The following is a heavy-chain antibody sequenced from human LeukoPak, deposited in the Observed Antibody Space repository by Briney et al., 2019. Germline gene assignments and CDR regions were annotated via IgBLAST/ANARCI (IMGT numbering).Heavy chain of an antibody. V-gene: IGHV4-34*01. CDR3: TSSFLGYCSGGSCYPNY. D-gene: IGHD2-15*01. Sequence: PSETLSLTCAVYGGSFSGYYWSWIRQPPGKGLEWIGEINHSGSTNYDTSLKSRVAISADTSKNQFSLKVRSVTAADTAVYYCTSSFLGYCSGGSCYPNYWGQGTLVTVSS. CDR1: GGSFSGYY. J-gene: IGHJ4*02. CDR2: INHSGST.